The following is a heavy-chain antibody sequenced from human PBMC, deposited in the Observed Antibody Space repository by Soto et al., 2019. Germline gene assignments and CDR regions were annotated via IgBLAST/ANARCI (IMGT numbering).Heavy chain of an antibody. CDR1: GLIISNYG. CDR3: AKEGTRDEYYFDY. Sequence: PGGSLRLSCAASGLIISNYGMNWVRQAPGKGLEWVSSISSGGGYTTYYADSVKGRFTISRDNSKNTVYLQMNSLRAEDTAVYYCAKEGTRDEYYFDYWGQGTLVTVSS. J-gene: IGHJ4*02. D-gene: IGHD3-10*01. V-gene: IGHV3-23*01. CDR2: ISSGGGYTT.